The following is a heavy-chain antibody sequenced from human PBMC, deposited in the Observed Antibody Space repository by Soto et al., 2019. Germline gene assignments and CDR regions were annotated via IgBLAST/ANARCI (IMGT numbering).Heavy chain of an antibody. CDR2: IYYSGSS. D-gene: IGHD5-18*01. CDR3: ARTAAMAPFDY. Sequence: LSLTCTVSGGSISSGDYYWSWIRQPPGKGLEWIGYIYYSGSSYYNPSLKSRVTISVDTSKNQFSLKLSSVTAADTAVYYCARTAAMAPFDYWGQGTLVTVSS. CDR1: GGSISSGDYY. V-gene: IGHV4-30-4*01. J-gene: IGHJ4*02.